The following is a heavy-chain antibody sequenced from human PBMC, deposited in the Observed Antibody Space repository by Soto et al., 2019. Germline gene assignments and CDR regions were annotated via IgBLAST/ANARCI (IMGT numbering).Heavy chain of an antibody. CDR2: MSDNGITQ. D-gene: IGHD2-15*01. CDR1: GLTFSTSI. CDR3: ARRYCRSERCGGNDGFDD. V-gene: IGHV3-30*04. Sequence: QVQLVESGGGVVQPGTSLRLSCTASGLTFSTSIIHWVRQAPGKGLEWVAVMSDNGITQFYADSVRGRFTASRDNSKATTYPQMNCRRDEDTALYYCARRYCRSERCGGNDGFDDWGQDTMVTVSS. J-gene: IGHJ3*01.